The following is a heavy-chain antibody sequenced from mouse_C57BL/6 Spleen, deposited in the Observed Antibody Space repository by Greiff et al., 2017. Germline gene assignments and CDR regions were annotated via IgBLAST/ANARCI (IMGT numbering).Heavy chain of an antibody. J-gene: IGHJ4*01. Sequence: QVQLQQSGAELVKPGASVKMSCKASGYTFTSYWITWVKQRPGQGLEWIGDIYPGSGSTNYNEKFKSKATLTVDTSSSTAYMQLSSLTSEDSAVYYCARGSSGSLYAMDYWGQGTSVTVSS. D-gene: IGHD3-2*02. CDR3: ARGSSGSLYAMDY. V-gene: IGHV1-55*01. CDR2: IYPGSGST. CDR1: GYTFTSYW.